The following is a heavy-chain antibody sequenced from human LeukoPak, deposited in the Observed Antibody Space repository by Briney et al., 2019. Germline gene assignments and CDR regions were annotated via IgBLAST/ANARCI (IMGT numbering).Heavy chain of an antibody. CDR3: ARDLTAGAVAGISNWFDP. CDR1: GFTFSSYS. D-gene: IGHD6-19*01. CDR2: ISSSSSYI. J-gene: IGHJ5*02. Sequence: PGGSLRLSCAASGFTFSSYSMNWVRQAPVKVLEWVSSISSSSSYIYYADSVKGRFTISRDNAKNSLYLQMNSLRAEDTAVYYCARDLTAGAVAGISNWFDPWGQGTLVTVSS. V-gene: IGHV3-21*01.